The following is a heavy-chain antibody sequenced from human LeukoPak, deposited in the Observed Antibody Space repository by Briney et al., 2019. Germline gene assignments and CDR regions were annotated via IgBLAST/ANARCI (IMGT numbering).Heavy chain of an antibody. V-gene: IGHV3-23*01. CDR1: GFTFSSYA. CDR3: AKNPVPYYYDSSTHFYFDY. D-gene: IGHD3-22*01. J-gene: IGHJ4*02. CDR2: ISGSGGST. Sequence: GGSLRLSSAASGFTFSSYAMSWVRQAPGKGLEWVSAISGSGGSTYYADSVKGRFTISRDNSKNTLYLQMNSLRAEDTAVYYCAKNPVPYYYDSSTHFYFDYWGQGTLVTVSS.